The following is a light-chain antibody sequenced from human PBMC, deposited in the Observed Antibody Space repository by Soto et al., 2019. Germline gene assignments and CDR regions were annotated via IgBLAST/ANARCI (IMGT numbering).Light chain of an antibody. V-gene: IGKV3-15*01. Sequence: EIVMTQSPATLSVSPGERVTLSCRASQSVNSNLAWYQQKPGQAPRLLIYRASTRATGFPARFSGSGSGTDFTLTISGLQSEDFAVYYCQQYNDWPRTFGQGTKVHIK. CDR1: QSVNSN. CDR3: QQYNDWPRT. J-gene: IGKJ1*01. CDR2: RAS.